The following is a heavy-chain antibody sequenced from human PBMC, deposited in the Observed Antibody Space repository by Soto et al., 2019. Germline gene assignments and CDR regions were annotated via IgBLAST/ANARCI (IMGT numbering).Heavy chain of an antibody. CDR3: ERWGAYDSRDALDI. V-gene: IGHV3-21*01. D-gene: IGHD1-26*01. J-gene: IGHJ3*02. Sequence: DVQLVESGGGLVKPGGSLRLSCAASGFTFSRYSMNWVRQAPGKGLEWVSSISSTSDYIYYADSLKGRFTISRDNAKNSLYLHMNSLRVEDTAVYYCERWGAYDSRDALDIWGQGTMVTVSS. CDR1: GFTFSRYS. CDR2: ISSTSDYI.